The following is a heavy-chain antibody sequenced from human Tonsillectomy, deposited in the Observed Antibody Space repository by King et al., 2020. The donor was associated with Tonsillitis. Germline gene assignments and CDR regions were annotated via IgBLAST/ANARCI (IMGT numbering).Heavy chain of an antibody. CDR1: GFTFSNAW. CDR3: TTDCGDSPHHFDY. Sequence: VQLVESGGGLVKPGGSLRLSCAASGFTFSNAWMSWVRQAPGKGLEWVGRIKSKTDGGTTDYAAPVKGGFTISRDDSKNTLYLQMNSLKTEDTAVYYCTTDCGDSPHHFDYWGQGTLVTVSS. J-gene: IGHJ4*02. CDR2: IKSKTDGGTT. V-gene: IGHV3-15*01. D-gene: IGHD2-21*01.